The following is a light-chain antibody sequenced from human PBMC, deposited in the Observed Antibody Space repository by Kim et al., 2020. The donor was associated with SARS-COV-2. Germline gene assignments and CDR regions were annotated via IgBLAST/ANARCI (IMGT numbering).Light chain of an antibody. Sequence: QSVTISCTGTSSDIGAYESVAWYQQHPGKAPKVLIYEVMKRPSGVPDRFSGSKSGNTASLTVSRLQAEDEADYYCSSYAGSTTIYVFGTGTKVTVL. CDR1: SSDIGAYES. CDR2: EVM. V-gene: IGLV2-8*01. J-gene: IGLJ1*01. CDR3: SSYAGSTTIYV.